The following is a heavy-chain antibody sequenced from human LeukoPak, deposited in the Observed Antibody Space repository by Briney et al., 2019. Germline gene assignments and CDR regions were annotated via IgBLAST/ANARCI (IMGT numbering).Heavy chain of an antibody. CDR2: IWYDGTNK. Sequence: GGSLTLSYAASGFTFISYGMHWVRQAPGKGLEWVAVIWYDGTNKYYADSVRGRFTISRDNSKHTLYLQLSSLRAEDTAVYYCARDLSSDYGTSPDYWGQGTLVTVSS. D-gene: IGHD4/OR15-4a*01. CDR1: GFTFISYG. V-gene: IGHV3-33*08. J-gene: IGHJ4*02. CDR3: ARDLSSDYGTSPDY.